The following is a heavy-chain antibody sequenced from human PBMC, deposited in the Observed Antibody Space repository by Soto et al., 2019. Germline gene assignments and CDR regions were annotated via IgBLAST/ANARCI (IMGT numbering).Heavy chain of an antibody. Sequence: QLQLQESGPGLVKPSETLSLTCTVSGGPISGGSYYWGWIGKPPGKGLEWMGSVYYSGTTYYNRSLKSRVTISVDTSKNQFSLKLSSVTAADTAVYYCARTQGVTTTNYWGQGTLVTVSS. CDR2: VYYSGTT. V-gene: IGHV4-39*01. D-gene: IGHD4-17*01. CDR3: ARTQGVTTTNY. CDR1: GGPISGGSYY. J-gene: IGHJ4*02.